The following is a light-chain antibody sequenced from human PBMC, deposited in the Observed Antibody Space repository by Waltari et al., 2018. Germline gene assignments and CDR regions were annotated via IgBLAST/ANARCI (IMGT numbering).Light chain of an antibody. V-gene: IGLV2-14*03. CDR1: SSDVGGYNY. CDR2: DVS. J-gene: IGLJ2*01. CDR3: SSYISSDTLEL. Sequence: HSALTQPASVSGSPGQSITISCTGTSSDVGGYNYVSWYQQHPGKAPKLMIFDVSYRPSGISNRFSGSKSGNTASLTISGLQAEGEADYYCSSYISSDTLELFGGGTSLTVL.